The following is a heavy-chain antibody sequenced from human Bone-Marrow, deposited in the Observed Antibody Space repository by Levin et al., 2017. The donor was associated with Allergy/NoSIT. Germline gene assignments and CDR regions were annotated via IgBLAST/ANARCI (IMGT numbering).Heavy chain of an antibody. J-gene: IGHJ4*02. Sequence: PSETLSLTCAASGFTFDDYGMSWVRQAPGKGLEWVSGINWNGGSTGYADSVKGRFTISRDNAKNSLYLQMNSLRAEDTALYYCAREGIATWGGYGAVDYWGQGTLVTVSS. CDR2: INWNGGST. D-gene: IGHD6-13*01. CDR3: AREGIATWGGYGAVDY. V-gene: IGHV3-20*04. CDR1: GFTFDDYG.